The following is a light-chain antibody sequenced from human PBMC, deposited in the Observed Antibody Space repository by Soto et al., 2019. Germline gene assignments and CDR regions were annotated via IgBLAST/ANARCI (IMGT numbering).Light chain of an antibody. Sequence: EKVMTQSPAPLSLSPGERATLSCKASQSVASNLAWYQQKPGQAPRLIIYGASTRATGIPARFSGSGSGTEFTLTISSLQSEDFAVYYCQQYNNWPLTLGGGTKVDIK. V-gene: IGKV3-15*01. CDR2: GAS. J-gene: IGKJ4*01. CDR1: QSVASN. CDR3: QQYNNWPLT.